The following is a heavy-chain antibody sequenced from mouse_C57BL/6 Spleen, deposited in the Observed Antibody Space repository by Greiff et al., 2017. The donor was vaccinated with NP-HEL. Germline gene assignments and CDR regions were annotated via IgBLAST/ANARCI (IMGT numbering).Heavy chain of an antibody. V-gene: IGHV1-81*01. D-gene: IGHD2-4*01. J-gene: IGHJ2*01. CDR2: IYPRSGNT. CDR1: GYTFTSYG. CDR3: GPIYYDYDGGYFDY. Sequence: QVQLKESGAELARPGASVKLSCKASGYTFTSYGISWVKQRTGQGLEWIGEIYPRSGNTYYNEKFKGKATLTADKSSSTAYMELRSLTSEDSAVYFCGPIYYDYDGGYFDYWGQGTTLTVSS.